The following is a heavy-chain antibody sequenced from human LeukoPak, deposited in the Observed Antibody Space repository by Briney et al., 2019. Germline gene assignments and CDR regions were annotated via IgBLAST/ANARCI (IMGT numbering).Heavy chain of an antibody. Sequence: SETLSLTCTVSGGSISSYYWSWIRQPAGKGLEWIGRIYTSGSTNYNPSLKSRVTMSVDTSKNQFSLKLSSVTAADTAVYYCASLGSNSRFPTPDAFDIWGQGTMVTVSS. D-gene: IGHD4-23*01. V-gene: IGHV4-4*07. CDR3: ASLGSNSRFPTPDAFDI. CDR2: IYTSGST. CDR1: GGSISSYY. J-gene: IGHJ3*02.